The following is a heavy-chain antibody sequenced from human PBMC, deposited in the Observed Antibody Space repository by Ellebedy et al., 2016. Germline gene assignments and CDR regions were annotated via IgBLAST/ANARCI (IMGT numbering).Heavy chain of an antibody. V-gene: IGHV1-69*13. CDR3: ARDPMVRGLMKDY. CDR2: IIPMFGTP. Sequence: SVKVSXKPSRGSFSSYAINWVRQAPGQGLEWMGGIIPMFGTPNYAQKFQGRVTITADESTSTVYMELNSLRSEDTAVYYCARDPMVRGLMKDYWGQGTLVTVSS. CDR1: RGSFSSYA. D-gene: IGHD3-10*01. J-gene: IGHJ4*02.